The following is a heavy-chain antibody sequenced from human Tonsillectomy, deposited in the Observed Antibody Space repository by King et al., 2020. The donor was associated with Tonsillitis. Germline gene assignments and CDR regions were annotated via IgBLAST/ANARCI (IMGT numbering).Heavy chain of an antibody. J-gene: IGHJ3*02. CDR1: GFTFSNAW. V-gene: IGHV3-15*01. Sequence: VQLVESGGGLVKPGGSLRLSCAASGFTFSNAWMSWVRQAPGKGLEWVVRIKSKTDGGTTDYAAPVKGRFTISRDDSKNTLYLQMNSLKTEDTAVYYCTTDYYDSTGAFDIWGQGTMVTVSS. CDR3: TTDYYDSTGAFDI. CDR2: IKSKTDGGTT. D-gene: IGHD3-22*01.